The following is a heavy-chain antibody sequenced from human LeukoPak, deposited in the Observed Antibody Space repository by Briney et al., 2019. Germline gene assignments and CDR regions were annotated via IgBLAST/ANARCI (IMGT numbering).Heavy chain of an antibody. V-gene: IGHV4-31*03. CDR2: IYYSGST. D-gene: IGHD5-18*01. CDR3: ARLRYSYGNDY. J-gene: IGHJ4*02. Sequence: PSETLSLTCTVSGGSISSGGYCWSWIRQHPGKGLEWIGYIYYSGSTYYNPSLKSRVTISVDTSKNQFSLKLSSVTAADTAVYYCARLRYSYGNDYWGQGTLVTVSS. CDR1: GGSISSGGYC.